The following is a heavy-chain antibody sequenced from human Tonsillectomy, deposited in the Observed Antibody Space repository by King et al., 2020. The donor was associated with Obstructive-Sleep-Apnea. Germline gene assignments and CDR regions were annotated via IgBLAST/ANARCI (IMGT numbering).Heavy chain of an antibody. V-gene: IGHV4-59*08. CDR2: IYYSGSN. J-gene: IGHJ4*02. Sequence: VQLQESVPGLVKPSETLSLTCTVSVGSISSYYWSWIRQPPGKGLEWLGYIYYSGSNNHNPPLKSRMTISVDTSTNQFSLKLSSVTAADTTVYYCAGLLTGTIDYWGQGTLVTVSS. D-gene: IGHD3-9*01. CDR1: VGSISSYY. CDR3: AGLLTGTIDY.